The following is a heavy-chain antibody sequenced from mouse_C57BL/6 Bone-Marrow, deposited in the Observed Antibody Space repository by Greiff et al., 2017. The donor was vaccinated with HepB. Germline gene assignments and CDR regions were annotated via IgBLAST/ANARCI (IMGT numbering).Heavy chain of an antibody. CDR2: IYPGSGST. D-gene: IGHD1-1*01. J-gene: IGHJ4*01. CDR1: GYTFTSYW. CDR3: AGSSYGYYAMDY. V-gene: IGHV1-55*01. Sequence: VQLQQPGAELVKPGASVKMSCKASGYTFTSYWITWVKQRPGQGLEWIGDIYPGSGSTNYYEKFKSKATLTVDTSSSTAYMQLSSLTSEDSAVYYCAGSSYGYYAMDYWGQGTSVTVSS.